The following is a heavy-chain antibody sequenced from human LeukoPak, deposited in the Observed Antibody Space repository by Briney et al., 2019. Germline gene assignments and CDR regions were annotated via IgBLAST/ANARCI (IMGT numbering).Heavy chain of an antibody. Sequence: GESLKISCKGSGYSFTSYWIGWVRQMPGKGLEWMGIIYPGDSDTRYSPSFQGQVTISADKSISTAYLQWSSLKASDTAMYYCARITAVAGTSLDWFDYWGQGTLVTVSS. CDR3: ARITAVAGTSLDWFDY. J-gene: IGHJ4*02. CDR1: GYSFTSYW. CDR2: IYPGDSDT. V-gene: IGHV5-51*01. D-gene: IGHD6-19*01.